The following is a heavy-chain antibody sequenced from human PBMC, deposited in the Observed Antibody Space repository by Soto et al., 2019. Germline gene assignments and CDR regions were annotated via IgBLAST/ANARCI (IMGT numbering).Heavy chain of an antibody. Sequence: SVKVSCKASGGTFSSYAISWVRQAPGQGLEWMGGIIPIFGTANYAQKFQGRVTITADESTSTAYMELSSLRSEDTAVYYCAKDRTSGYSVAGMDYWGQGTLVTVSS. CDR2: IIPIFGTA. V-gene: IGHV1-69*13. CDR1: GGTFSSYA. J-gene: IGHJ4*02. D-gene: IGHD6-19*01. CDR3: AKDRTSGYSVAGMDY.